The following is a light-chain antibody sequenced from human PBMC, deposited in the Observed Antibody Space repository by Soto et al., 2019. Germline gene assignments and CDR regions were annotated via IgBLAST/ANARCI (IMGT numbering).Light chain of an antibody. CDR2: GAS. V-gene: IGKV3-20*01. CDR3: QQNYSPPPIT. J-gene: IGKJ5*01. Sequence: EIVMTHSPGTLSLSPGERATLSCRASQSVSSRLAWYQQKPGQAPRLLISGASSRATGIPDRFSGSGSGTDFTLTISRLEPEDFATYYCQQNYSPPPITFGQGTRLEIK. CDR1: QSVSSR.